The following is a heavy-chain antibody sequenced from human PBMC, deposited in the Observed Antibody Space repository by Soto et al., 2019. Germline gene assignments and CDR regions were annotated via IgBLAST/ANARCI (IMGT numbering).Heavy chain of an antibody. D-gene: IGHD3-22*01. CDR1: GFTFSSYA. V-gene: IGHV3-23*01. CDR2: ISGSGGST. Sequence: GGSLRLSCAASGFTFSSYAMTWVRQAPGKGLEWVSGISGSGGSTYYADSVKGRFTISRDNCKNTMYLQMNSLRAEDTAVYYCAEGVRSYYYYGMDVWGQGTTVTVSS. CDR3: AEGVRSYYYYGMDV. J-gene: IGHJ6*02.